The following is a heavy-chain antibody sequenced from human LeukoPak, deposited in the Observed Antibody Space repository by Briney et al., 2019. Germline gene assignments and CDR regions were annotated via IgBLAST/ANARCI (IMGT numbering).Heavy chain of an antibody. CDR3: ARGGSIAVAGTKTWFDP. D-gene: IGHD6-19*01. J-gene: IGHJ5*02. CDR1: GGSFSGYY. Sequence: PSETLSLTCAVYGGSFSGYYWSWIRQPPGKGLEWIGEINHSGSTNYNPSLKSRVTMSVDTSKNQFSLKLSPVTAADTAVYYCARGGSIAVAGTKTWFDPWGQGTLVTVSS. CDR2: INHSGST. V-gene: IGHV4-34*01.